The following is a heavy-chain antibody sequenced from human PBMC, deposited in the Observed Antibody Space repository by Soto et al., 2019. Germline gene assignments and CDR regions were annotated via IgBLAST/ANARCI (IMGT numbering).Heavy chain of an antibody. D-gene: IGHD4-4*01. CDR1: GGSMNSYH. J-gene: IGHJ4*02. V-gene: IGHV4-4*07. CDR2: IHSSGST. CDR3: ALIEWTTIA. Sequence: PSSPLALTCTLSGGSMNSYHWSWIRQPAGKGLEWIGHIHSSGSTNYNPSLKSRVTMSVDTSKNQFSLRLMSVTAADTAVYYCALIEWTTIAWGQGPLVTVSS.